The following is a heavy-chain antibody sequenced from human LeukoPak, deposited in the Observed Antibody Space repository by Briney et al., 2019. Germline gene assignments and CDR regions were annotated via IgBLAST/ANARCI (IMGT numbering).Heavy chain of an antibody. CDR2: ISSSSNYI. CDR1: GFTFSSYS. CDR3: ARDLRSSGWYYFDY. V-gene: IGHV3-21*01. D-gene: IGHD6-19*01. Sequence: GGSLRLSCAASGFTFSSYSMNWVRQAPGQGLEWVSSISSSSNYIYYADSVKGRFTISRDNAKNSLYLQMNSLRAEDTAVYYCARDLRSSGWYYFDYWGQGTLVTVSS. J-gene: IGHJ4*02.